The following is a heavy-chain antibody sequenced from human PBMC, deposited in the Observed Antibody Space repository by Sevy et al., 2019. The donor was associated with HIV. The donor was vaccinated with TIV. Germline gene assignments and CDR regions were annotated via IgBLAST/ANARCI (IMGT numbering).Heavy chain of an antibody. V-gene: IGHV3-48*03. CDR1: GFTLDDYD. Sequence: GGSLRLSCVGSGFTLDDYDMNWVRQAPGKGLEWVAYISGSGSPIYYTESVKGRFTISRDSARDNAKNSVYLQMNSLRAEDTAVYYCARKDSSGWFRVFDLWGQGTLVTVSS. D-gene: IGHD6-19*01. CDR2: ISGSGSPI. CDR3: ARKDSSGWFRVFDL. J-gene: IGHJ4*02.